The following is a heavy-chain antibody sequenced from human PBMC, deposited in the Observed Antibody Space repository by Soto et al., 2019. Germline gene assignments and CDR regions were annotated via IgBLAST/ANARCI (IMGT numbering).Heavy chain of an antibody. CDR2: IIPIFGAT. V-gene: IGHV1-69*12. CDR3: ARAPFYEFWSGYYREKYFDY. D-gene: IGHD3-3*01. J-gene: IGHJ4*02. CDR1: GGTFSSHA. Sequence: QVQLVQSGSEVKKPGSSVKVSCKASGGTFSSHAIRWVRQAPGQGLEWMGCIIPIFGATNYAQKFQGRVTITADESTATAYMELSSLRSEDTAVYYCARAPFYEFWSGYYREKYFDYWGRGSLVSVSS.